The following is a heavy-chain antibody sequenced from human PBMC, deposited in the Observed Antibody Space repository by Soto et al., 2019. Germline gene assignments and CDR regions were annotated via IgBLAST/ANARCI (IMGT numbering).Heavy chain of an antibody. CDR3: ARVGGYCTNGVCLYNWFDP. D-gene: IGHD2-8*01. CDR1: GYTFTSYG. Sequence: ASVKVSCKASGYTFTSYGINWVRQAPGQGLEWMGWISTYNGNTKYSQKFQGRVTITRDTSASTAYMELSSLRSEDTAVYYCARVGGYCTNGVCLYNWFDPWGQGTLVTVSS. CDR2: ISTYNGNT. J-gene: IGHJ5*02. V-gene: IGHV1-18*04.